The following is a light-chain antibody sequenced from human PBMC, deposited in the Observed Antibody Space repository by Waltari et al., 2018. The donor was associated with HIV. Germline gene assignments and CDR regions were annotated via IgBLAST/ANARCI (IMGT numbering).Light chain of an antibody. V-gene: IGLV2-14*01. CDR2: EVS. J-gene: IGLJ1*01. CDR1: SSAIGPYKS. CDR3: SSYISTTTL. Sequence: QSAPTQPASVSGSPGPSITISCPGTSSAIGPYKSVSWYQQSPGKAPKLMIYEVSNRPSGVSNRFSGSKSGNTASLTISGLQAEDEADYYCSSYISTTTLFGTGTKVTVL.